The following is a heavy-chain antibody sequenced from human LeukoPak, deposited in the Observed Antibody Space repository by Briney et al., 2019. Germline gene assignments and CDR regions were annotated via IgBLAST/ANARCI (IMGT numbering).Heavy chain of an antibody. Sequence: SETLSLTCTVSGGSIRNYYWNWIRQSAGKGLELIGRIHISGSTNSNPSLKSRVTMSVDTSKNQFSLKVSSLTAADTAVYYCARHGPGGAVAGIFYWGQGTLVTVSS. V-gene: IGHV4-4*07. D-gene: IGHD6-19*01. CDR3: ARHGPGGAVAGIFY. J-gene: IGHJ4*02. CDR2: IHISGST. CDR1: GGSIRNYY.